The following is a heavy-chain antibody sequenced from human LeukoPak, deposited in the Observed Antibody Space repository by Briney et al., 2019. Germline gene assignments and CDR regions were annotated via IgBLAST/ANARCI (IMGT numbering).Heavy chain of an antibody. V-gene: IGHV3-11*01. CDR3: ERNVLTGYYGEIDY. Sequence: GGSLRLSCAASGFTFSDYYMSWILQAPGKGLEWVSYISSSGSTIYYADSVKGRFTISRDNAKNSLYLQMNSPRAEDTAVYYCERNVLTGYYGEIDYWGQGTLVTVSS. CDR2: ISSSGSTI. CDR1: GFTFSDYY. D-gene: IGHD3-9*01. J-gene: IGHJ4*02.